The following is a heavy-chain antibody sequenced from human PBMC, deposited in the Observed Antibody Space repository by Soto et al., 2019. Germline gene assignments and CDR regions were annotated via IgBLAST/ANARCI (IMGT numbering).Heavy chain of an antibody. CDR1: GFTFSSYG. Sequence: GGSLRLSCAASGFTFSSYGMHWVRQAPGKGLEWVAVISYDGSNKYYADSVKGRFTISRDNSKNTLYLQMNSLRAEDTAVYYCAKDIGLVVVVAATGVPSLDYWGQGTLVTVSS. CDR2: ISYDGSNK. V-gene: IGHV3-30*18. J-gene: IGHJ4*02. CDR3: AKDIGLVVVVAATGVPSLDY. D-gene: IGHD2-15*01.